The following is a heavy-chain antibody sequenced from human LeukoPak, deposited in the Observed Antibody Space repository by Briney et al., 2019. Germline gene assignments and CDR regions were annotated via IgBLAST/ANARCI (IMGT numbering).Heavy chain of an antibody. D-gene: IGHD2-2*01. V-gene: IGHV3-33*01. CDR3: ARDSSARYQLLFSYGMDV. Sequence: GRSLRLSCAASGFTFSSYGMHWVRQAPGKGLEWVAVIWYDGSNKYYADSVKGRFIISRDNSKNTLYLQMNSLRAEDTAVYYCARDSSARYQLLFSYGMDVWGQGTTVTVSS. J-gene: IGHJ6*02. CDR2: IWYDGSNK. CDR1: GFTFSSYG.